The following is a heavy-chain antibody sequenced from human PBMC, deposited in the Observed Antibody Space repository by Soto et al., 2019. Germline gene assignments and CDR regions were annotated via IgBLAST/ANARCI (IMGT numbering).Heavy chain of an antibody. D-gene: IGHD3-10*01. CDR1: GGSFGSYA. V-gene: IGHV1-69*06. CDR3: ERGTRGYYFSDAFDT. CDR2: IIPIFGTA. Sequence: GAPVELSCKASGGSFGSYARRWVQQAPGQGLEWMGGIIPIFGTANYAQKFQGRVTITADKSTSTAYMELSSLRSEDTAVYYCERGTRGYYFSDAFDTWGQGPMVTVS. J-gene: IGHJ3*02.